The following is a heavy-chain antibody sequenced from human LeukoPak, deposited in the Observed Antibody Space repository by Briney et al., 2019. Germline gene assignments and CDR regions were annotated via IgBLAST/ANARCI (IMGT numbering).Heavy chain of an antibody. V-gene: IGHV3-53*01. CDR2: IHSGGST. D-gene: IGHD6-19*01. Sequence: GGSLRLSCAASGFTVSSNYMNWVRQGPGKGLEWVSVIHSGGSTDYADSVRGRFTISRDNSKNMLYLQMNNLRAEDTAVYYCARAYSGWYYFDYWGQGTLVAVSS. CDR3: ARAYSGWYYFDY. CDR1: GFTVSSNY. J-gene: IGHJ4*02.